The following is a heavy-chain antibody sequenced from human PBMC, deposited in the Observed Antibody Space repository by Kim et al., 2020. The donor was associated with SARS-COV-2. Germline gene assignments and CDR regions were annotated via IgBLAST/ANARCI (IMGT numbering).Heavy chain of an antibody. Sequence: SETLSLTCTVSGGSISSSSPYWVWIRQPPGKGLEFIGYIYTDGSTFFNPSLRSRLTISQDTSKNQFSLRLSSVTAADTAVYYCTTPRAWADTFDVWGRGTMVTVSS. V-gene: IGHV4-39*01. J-gene: IGHJ3*01. CDR3: TTPRAWADTFDV. CDR1: GGSISSSSPY. D-gene: IGHD7-27*01. CDR2: IYTDGST.